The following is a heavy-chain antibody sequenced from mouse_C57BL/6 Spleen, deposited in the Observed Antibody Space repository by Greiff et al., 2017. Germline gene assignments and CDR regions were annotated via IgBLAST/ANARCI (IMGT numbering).Heavy chain of an antibody. V-gene: IGHV6-3*01. Sequence: EVKVEESGGGLVQPGGSMKLSCVASGFTFSNYWMNWVRQSPEKGLEWVAQIRLKSDNYATHYAESVKGRFTISRDDSKSSVYLQMNNLRAEDTGIYYCTDSPFYYGSRYWYFDVWGTGTTVTVSS. CDR2: IRLKSDNYAT. CDR3: TDSPFYYGSRYWYFDV. J-gene: IGHJ1*03. D-gene: IGHD1-1*01. CDR1: GFTFSNYW.